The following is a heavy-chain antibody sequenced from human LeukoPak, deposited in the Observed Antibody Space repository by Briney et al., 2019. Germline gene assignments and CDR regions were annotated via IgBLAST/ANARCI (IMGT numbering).Heavy chain of an antibody. CDR1: GFTFSSYW. J-gene: IGHJ6*02. V-gene: IGHV3-74*01. Sequence: GGSLRLSCAASGFTFSSYWMHWVRQAPGKGLVWVSRINSDGSSTSYADSVKGRFTIPRDNAKNTLYLQMNSLKAEDTAVYYCARDRPHQGMDVWGQGTTVTVSS. CDR2: INSDGSST. CDR3: ARDRPHQGMDV.